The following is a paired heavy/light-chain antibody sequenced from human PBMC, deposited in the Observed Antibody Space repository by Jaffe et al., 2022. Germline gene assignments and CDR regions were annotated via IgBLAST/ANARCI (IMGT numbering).Heavy chain of an antibody. Sequence: QITLKESGPTLVKPTQTLTLTCTFSGFSLSSGVAVGWIRQPPGKALEWLALLYWDDDKRYSPSLKSRLTITKDTSKNQVVLTMTNMDPVDTATYYCAHRASSSWYFASWGQGTLVTVSS. CDR1: GFSLSSGVA. V-gene: IGHV2-5*02. CDR3: AHRASSSWYFAS. D-gene: IGHD6-13*01. J-gene: IGHJ4*02. CDR2: LYWDDDK.
Light chain of an antibody. V-gene: IGLV2-23*02. J-gene: IGLJ2*01. CDR3: SSYAGSNTLI. CDR1: SSDVGSYNV. Sequence: QSALTQPASVSGSPGQSITISCSGTSSDVGSYNVVSWYQQHPGKAPKLMIYEVSKRPSGVSNRFSGSKSGNTASLTISGLQAEDEADYYCSSYAGSNTLIFGGGTKLTVL. CDR2: EVS.